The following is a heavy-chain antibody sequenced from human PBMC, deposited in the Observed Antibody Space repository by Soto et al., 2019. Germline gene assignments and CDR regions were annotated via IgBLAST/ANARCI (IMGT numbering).Heavy chain of an antibody. CDR3: AKDNTGWSGSPIDF. CDR1: GFTFENYA. J-gene: IGHJ4*02. Sequence: GGSLRLSCAASGFTFENYAMHWVRQAPGKGLEWVSGISWESGIIGYADSVKGRFTISRDNAKNFLYLQMDSLRAEDTALYYCAKDNTGWSGSPIDFWGQGTLVTVSS. CDR2: ISWESGII. V-gene: IGHV3-9*01. D-gene: IGHD6-19*01.